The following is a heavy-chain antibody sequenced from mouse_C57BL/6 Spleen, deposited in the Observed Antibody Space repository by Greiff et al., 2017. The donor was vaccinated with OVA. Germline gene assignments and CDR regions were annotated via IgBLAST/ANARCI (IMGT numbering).Heavy chain of an antibody. CDR3: ARDGAAYYFDY. V-gene: IGHV3-6*01. CDR2: ISYDGSN. D-gene: IGHD3-3*01. Sequence: DVKLQESGPGLVKPSQSLSLTCSVTGYSITSGYYWTWIRQFPGNKLEWMGYISYDGSNNYNPSLKNRISITRDTSKNQFFLKLNSVTTEDTATYYCARDGAAYYFDYWGQGTTLTVSS. J-gene: IGHJ2*01. CDR1: GYSITSGYY.